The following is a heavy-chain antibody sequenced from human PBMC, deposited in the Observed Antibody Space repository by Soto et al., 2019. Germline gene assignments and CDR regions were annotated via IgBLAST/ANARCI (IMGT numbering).Heavy chain of an antibody. V-gene: IGHV1-69*06. J-gene: IGHJ5*02. CDR3: ARDRVTIFGVVINWFDP. CDR2: IIPIFGTA. D-gene: IGHD3-3*01. Sequence: QVQLVQSGAEVKKPGSSVKVSCKASGGTFSSYAISWVRQAPGQGLEWMGGIIPIFGTANYAQKFQGRVTITADKSTSTAYMELSSLRSEGTAVYYCARDRVTIFGVVINWFDPWGQGTLVTVSS. CDR1: GGTFSSYA.